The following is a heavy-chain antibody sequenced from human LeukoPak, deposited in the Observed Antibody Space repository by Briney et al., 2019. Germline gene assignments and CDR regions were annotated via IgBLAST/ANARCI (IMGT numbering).Heavy chain of an antibody. J-gene: IGHJ6*02. Sequence: SETLSLTCAASGDSFIGYFWTWIRQAPGKGLEWIGDINHSGRTNYNPSLQRRVSISVDTSKNQLSLNVTSVTGADTAVYYCARARGWELPKNYYYYGMDVWGQGTTVTVSS. D-gene: IGHD1-26*01. CDR2: INHSGRT. V-gene: IGHV4-34*01. CDR3: ARARGWELPKNYYYYGMDV. CDR1: GDSFIGYF.